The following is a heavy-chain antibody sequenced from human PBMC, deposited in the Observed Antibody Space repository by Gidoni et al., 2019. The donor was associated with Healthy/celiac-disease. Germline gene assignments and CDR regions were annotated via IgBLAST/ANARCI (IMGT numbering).Heavy chain of an antibody. CDR2: IYYSGST. V-gene: IGHV4-39*01. D-gene: IGHD6-13*01. Sequence: QLQLQESGPGLVKPSETLSLTCTVSGGSISSSSYYWGWIRQPPGKGLEWIGSIYYSGSTYYNPSLKSRVTISVDTSKNQFSLKLSSVTAADTAVYYCARQRSSSSPTIVWFDPWGQGTLVTVSS. CDR3: ARQRSSSSPTIVWFDP. CDR1: GGSISSSSYY. J-gene: IGHJ5*02.